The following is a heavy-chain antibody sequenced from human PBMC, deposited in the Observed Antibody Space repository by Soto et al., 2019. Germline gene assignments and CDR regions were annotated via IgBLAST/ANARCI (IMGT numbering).Heavy chain of an antibody. Sequence: SETLSLTCTVSGGSISSYYWSWIRQPPGKGLEWIGYIYYSGSTNYNPSLKSRVTISVDTSKNQFSLKLSSVTAADTAVYYCARWLVANEFYFDYWGQGTLVTVSS. V-gene: IGHV4-59*01. CDR3: ARWLVANEFYFDY. CDR1: GGSISSYY. J-gene: IGHJ4*02. CDR2: IYYSGST. D-gene: IGHD5-12*01.